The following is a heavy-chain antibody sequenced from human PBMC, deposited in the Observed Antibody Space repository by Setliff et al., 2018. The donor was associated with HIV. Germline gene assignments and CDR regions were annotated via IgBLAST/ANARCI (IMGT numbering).Heavy chain of an antibody. Sequence: ASVKVSCKASGYTFTDYAMHWVRQAPGQRLEWMGWINAGNGNTKYSQMFQGRVTITRDTSASTAYMELRSLRSDDTAVYYCARANDIAAAGTFDYWGQGILVTVSS. J-gene: IGHJ4*02. CDR1: GYTFTDYA. V-gene: IGHV1-3*01. D-gene: IGHD6-13*01. CDR2: INAGNGNT. CDR3: ARANDIAAAGTFDY.